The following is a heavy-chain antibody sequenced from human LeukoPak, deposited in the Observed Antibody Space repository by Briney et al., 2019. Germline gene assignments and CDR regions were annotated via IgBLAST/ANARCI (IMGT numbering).Heavy chain of an antibody. D-gene: IGHD6-13*01. CDR2: IYYSGST. CDR3: ARVYSNSWYYFDY. V-gene: IGHV4-59*08. J-gene: IGHJ4*02. CDR1: GGSISSYY. Sequence: SETLSLTCTVSGGSISSYYWSWIRQPPGKGLEWIGYIYYSGSTNYNPSLKSRVTISVDTSKNQFSLKLSSVTAADTAVYYCARVYSNSWYYFDYWGQGTLVTVSS.